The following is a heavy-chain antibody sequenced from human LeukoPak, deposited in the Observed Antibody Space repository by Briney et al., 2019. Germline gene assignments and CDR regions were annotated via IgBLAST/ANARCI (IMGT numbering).Heavy chain of an antibody. CDR3: AKDRSCIDGVCHGDFDY. CDR2: ISGSGSSK. CDR1: GFNFSSYA. D-gene: IGHD2-8*01. V-gene: IGHV3-23*01. Sequence: GESLRLSCSASGFNFSSYAMSWVRQAPGKGLEWVSTISGSGSSKYYADSVNGRFTISRDNSKNTVYLQMNRLRAEDTAVYYCAKDRSCIDGVCHGDFDYWGQGTLVTVSS. J-gene: IGHJ4*02.